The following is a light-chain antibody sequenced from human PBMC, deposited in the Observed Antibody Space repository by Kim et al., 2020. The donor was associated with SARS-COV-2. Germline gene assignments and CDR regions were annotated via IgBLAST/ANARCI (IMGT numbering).Light chain of an antibody. CDR1: NIGSKS. CDR3: QVWDSGSDHVV. Sequence: SYELTQPPSVSVAPGKTATITCGGNNIGSKSVHWYQQKPGQAPVQVIYNDSDRPSGIPERFSGSNSGNPATLTISRVEAGDEADYYCQVWDSGSDHVVFGGGTQLTVL. V-gene: IGLV3-21*04. J-gene: IGLJ2*01. CDR2: NDS.